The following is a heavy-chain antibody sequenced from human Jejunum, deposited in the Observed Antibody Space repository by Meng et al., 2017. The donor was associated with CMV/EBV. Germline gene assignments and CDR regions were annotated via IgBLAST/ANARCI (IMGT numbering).Heavy chain of an antibody. J-gene: IGHJ4*02. CDR3: AKDDRGVQSN. CDR2: ISATGRST. CDR1: GFTFND. Sequence: EGQLLESGGGLLQLGGSLRISCAASGFTFNDMSWVRQAPGKGLEWVSAISATGRSTYYADSVKGRFTISRDNSKNTLFLQVSSLRAEDTAIYYCAKDDRGVQSNWGQGTLVTVSS. D-gene: IGHD3-22*01. V-gene: IGHV3-23*01.